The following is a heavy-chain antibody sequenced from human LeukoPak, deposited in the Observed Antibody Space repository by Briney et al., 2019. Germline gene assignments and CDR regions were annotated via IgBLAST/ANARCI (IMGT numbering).Heavy chain of an antibody. CDR1: GYSISSGYY. V-gene: IGHV4-38-2*02. CDR2: IYHSGST. CDR3: ARQGYYDSSGYPFDY. Sequence: SETLSLTCTVSGYSISSGYYWGWIRQPPGKGLEWIGSIYHSGSTYYNPSLKSRVTISVDTSKNQFSLKLGSVTAADTAVYYCARQGYYDSSGYPFDYWGQGTLVTVSS. D-gene: IGHD3-22*01. J-gene: IGHJ4*02.